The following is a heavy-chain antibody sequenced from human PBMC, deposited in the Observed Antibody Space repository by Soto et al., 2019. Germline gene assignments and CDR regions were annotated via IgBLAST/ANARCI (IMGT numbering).Heavy chain of an antibody. CDR3: ARVRVAGPAKWFDH. CDR2: IERRGNEK. D-gene: IGHD6-19*01. Sequence: HPXGSLCLSCAAAGFSLSGYLLSWVRQAPGKGLDWVANIERRGNEKYYVDSVKGRFTIARDNANNSPYLQMNSLRADDTAVYYCARVRVAGPAKWFDHWGQGNLVTVSS. CDR1: GFSLSGYL. V-gene: IGHV3-7*03. J-gene: IGHJ5*02.